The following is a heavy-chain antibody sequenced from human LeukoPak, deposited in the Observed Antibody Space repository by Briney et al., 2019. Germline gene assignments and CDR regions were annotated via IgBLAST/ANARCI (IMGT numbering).Heavy chain of an antibody. V-gene: IGHV4-59*01. J-gene: IGHJ3*02. CDR2: IYYSGST. D-gene: IGHD4-11*01. CDR1: GGSISSYY. Sequence: SETLSLTCTVSGGSISSYYWSWIRQPPGKGLEWIGYIYYSGSTNYNPSLKSRVTISVDTSKNQFSLKLSSVTAADTAVYYCARLTTADAFDIWGQGTMVTVSS. CDR3: ARLTTADAFDI.